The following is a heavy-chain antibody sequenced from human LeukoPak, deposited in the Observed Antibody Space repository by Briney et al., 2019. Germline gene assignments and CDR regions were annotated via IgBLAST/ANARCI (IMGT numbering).Heavy chain of an antibody. V-gene: IGHV4-4*02. CDR2: IYHSGST. CDR3: ASFPIEYYYDRSGHMFLYYFDY. Sequence: SGTLSLTCAVSGGSISSSNWWSWVRQPPGKGLEWIGEIYHSGSTNYNPSLKSRVTISVDKSKNQFSLKLSSVTAADTAVYYCASFPIEYYYDRSGHMFLYYFDYWGQGTLVTVSS. CDR1: GGSISSSNW. D-gene: IGHD3-22*01. J-gene: IGHJ4*02.